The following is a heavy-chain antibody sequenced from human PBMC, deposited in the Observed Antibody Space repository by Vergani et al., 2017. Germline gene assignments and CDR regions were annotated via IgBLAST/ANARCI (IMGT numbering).Heavy chain of an antibody. J-gene: IGHJ1*01. V-gene: IGHV3-30*03. CDR3: ATKSCCTPGCQIGYFRE. Sequence: QVHLVESGGGVVQPGRSLRLSCVVSVFPSSYYGMHWVRQAPGKGLEWVAVISYDGTQKYYADSVKGRFTISRDNSKSTLYLQMNSLRTEDTAVYYCATKSCCTPGCQIGYFREWGQGTLVTVSS. D-gene: IGHD1-1*01. CDR1: VFPSSYYG. CDR2: ISYDGTQK.